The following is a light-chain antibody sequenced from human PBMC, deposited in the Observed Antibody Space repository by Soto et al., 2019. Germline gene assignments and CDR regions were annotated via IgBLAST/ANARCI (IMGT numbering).Light chain of an antibody. J-gene: IGLJ3*02. V-gene: IGLV2-14*01. CDR1: SSDVGGYNY. CDR2: EVS. Sequence: QSALTQPASVSGSPGQSITISCTGTSSDVGGYNYVSWYQQHPGKVPKLMIYEVSNRPSGVSNRFSGSKSGSTASLTISGLKAEYEADYYCTSYTIGGTLVFVGGTRRTVL. CDR3: TSYTIGGTLV.